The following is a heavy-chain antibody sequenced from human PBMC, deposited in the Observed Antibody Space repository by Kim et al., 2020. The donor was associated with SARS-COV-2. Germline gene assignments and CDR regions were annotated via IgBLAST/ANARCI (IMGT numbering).Heavy chain of an antibody. Sequence: GGSLRLSCAASGFTFSSYGMHWVRQAPGKGLEWVAVIWYDGSNKYYADSVKGRFTISRDNSKNTLYLQMNSLRAEDTAVYYCARDRVMVRGVSTFYWYFDLWGRGTLVTVSS. CDR1: GFTFSSYG. D-gene: IGHD3-10*01. CDR2: IWYDGSNK. J-gene: IGHJ2*01. V-gene: IGHV3-33*01. CDR3: ARDRVMVRGVSTFYWYFDL.